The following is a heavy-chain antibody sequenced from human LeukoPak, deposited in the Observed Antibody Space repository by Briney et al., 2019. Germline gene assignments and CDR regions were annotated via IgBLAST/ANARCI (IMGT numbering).Heavy chain of an antibody. J-gene: IGHJ4*02. CDR3: ARLVVVAATRSFDY. CDR2: IYYSGST. CDR1: GGSISSSSYY. Sequence: SETLSLPCTVSGGSISSSSYYWGWIRQPPGKGLEWIGSIYYSGSTYYNPSLKSRVTISVDTSKNQFSLKLSSVTAADTAVYYCARLVVVAATRSFDYWGQGTLVTVSS. D-gene: IGHD2-15*01. V-gene: IGHV4-39*01.